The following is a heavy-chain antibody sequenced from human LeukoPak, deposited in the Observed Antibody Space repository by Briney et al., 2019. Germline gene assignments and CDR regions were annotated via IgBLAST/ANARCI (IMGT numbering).Heavy chain of an antibody. J-gene: IGHJ6*04. CDR2: ISSSGSTI. V-gene: IGHV3-11*01. D-gene: IGHD1-1*01. Sequence: RGGSLRLSCAASGFTFSDYYMSWIRQAPGKGLEWVSYISSSGSTIYYADTLKGRFTISRDNAKNSLYLEMNSLRAEDTAVYYCARDMGWNQVYYYYGMDVWGKGTTVTASS. CDR3: ARDMGWNQVYYYYGMDV. CDR1: GFTFSDYY.